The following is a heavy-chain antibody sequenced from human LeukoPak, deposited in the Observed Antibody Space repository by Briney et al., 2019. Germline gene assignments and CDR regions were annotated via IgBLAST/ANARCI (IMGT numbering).Heavy chain of an antibody. CDR1: GFTFSIDP. J-gene: IGHJ4*02. Sequence: GGSLRLSCAASGFTFSIDPMTWVRQAPGKGLEWVSSISGDGRSTYRADSVKGRFAISRDNSKNTLYLQMNSLRAEDTAVYYCAKDLDVGSSSGYPDRDYWGQGTLVTVPS. D-gene: IGHD3-22*01. CDR2: ISGDGRST. V-gene: IGHV3-23*01. CDR3: AKDLDVGSSSGYPDRDY.